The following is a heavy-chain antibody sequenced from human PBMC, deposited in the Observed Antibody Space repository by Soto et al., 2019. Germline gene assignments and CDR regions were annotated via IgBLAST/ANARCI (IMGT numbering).Heavy chain of an antibody. V-gene: IGHV1-18*01. J-gene: IGHJ4*02. CDR1: GYTFTSYG. Sequence: ASVNVSCKASGYTFTSYGISWVRQAPGQGLEWMGWISAYNGNTNYAQKLQGRVTMTTDTSTSTAYMELRSLRSDDTAVYYCSYSSSWRTFDYWGQGTLVTVSS. D-gene: IGHD6-13*01. CDR2: ISAYNGNT. CDR3: SYSSSWRTFDY.